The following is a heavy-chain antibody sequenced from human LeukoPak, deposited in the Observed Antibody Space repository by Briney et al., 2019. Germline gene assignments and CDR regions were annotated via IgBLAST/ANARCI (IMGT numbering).Heavy chain of an antibody. CDR2: INPNSGGT. Sequence: ASVTVSCKASGYTFTGYYMHWVRQAPGQGLEWMGWINPNSGGTNYAQKFQGRVTMTRDTSISTAYMELSRLRSDDTAVYYCARARTRSTPHPQDAFDIWGQGTMVTVSS. J-gene: IGHJ3*02. CDR3: ARARTRSTPHPQDAFDI. V-gene: IGHV1-2*02. CDR1: GYTFTGYY. D-gene: IGHD1-1*01.